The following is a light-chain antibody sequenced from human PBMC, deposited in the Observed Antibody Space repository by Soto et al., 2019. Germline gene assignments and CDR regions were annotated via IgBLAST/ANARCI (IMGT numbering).Light chain of an antibody. V-gene: IGKV4-1*01. CDR3: QQYFDVPFT. CDR1: RRVLYKSNNKNH. CDR2: WAS. J-gene: IGKJ4*01. Sequence: DIVMTQSPDSLAVSLGERATMNCKCRRRVLYKSNNKNHLAWYQQKPGQPPQLIIYWASTRESGVPERFSGSGSGTDFTLTISSLEAEDVAFYWCQQYFDVPFTFGGGTKVDI.